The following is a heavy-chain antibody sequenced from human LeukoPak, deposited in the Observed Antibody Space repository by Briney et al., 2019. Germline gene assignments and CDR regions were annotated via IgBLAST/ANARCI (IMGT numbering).Heavy chain of an antibody. CDR3: ARDQGSGSYYKGDAFDI. D-gene: IGHD3-10*01. J-gene: IGHJ3*02. CDR2: ISSSSSYI. Sequence: PGGSLRLSCAAPGFTFSSYSMNWVRQAPRKGLEWVSSISSSSSYIYYADSVKGRFTISRDNAKNSLYLQMNSLRAEDTAVYYCARDQGSGSYYKGDAFDIWGQGTMVTVSS. CDR1: GFTFSSYS. V-gene: IGHV3-21*01.